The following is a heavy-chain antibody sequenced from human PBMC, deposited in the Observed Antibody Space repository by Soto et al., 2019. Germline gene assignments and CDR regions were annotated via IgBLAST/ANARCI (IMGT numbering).Heavy chain of an antibody. V-gene: IGHV4-59*01. CDR3: ARAHAPTLPFDY. CDR2: IFHSGNA. J-gene: IGHJ4*01. D-gene: IGHD2-15*01. CDR1: GGSMRNVY. Sequence: SETLSLTCTVSGGSMRNVYWSWIRQPPGKRPEWIGFIFHSGNAKYNPSLKSRVTISIDTSKSQFSLSLDSVTAADTAVYFCARAHAPTLPFDYWGLGTLVTVSS.